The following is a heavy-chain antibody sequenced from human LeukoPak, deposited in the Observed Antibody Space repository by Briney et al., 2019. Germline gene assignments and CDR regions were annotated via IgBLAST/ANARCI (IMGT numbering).Heavy chain of an antibody. CDR3: AKEGTTRTP. V-gene: IGHV3-30*18. J-gene: IGHJ6*02. CDR1: GFTFSSYG. Sequence: GRSLRLSCAASGFTFSSYGMRWVRQAPGKGLEWVAVISYDGSNKYYADSVKGRFTISRDNSKNTLYLQMNSLRAEDTAVYYCAKEGTTRTPWGQGTTVTVSS. CDR2: ISYDGSNK. D-gene: IGHD1-14*01.